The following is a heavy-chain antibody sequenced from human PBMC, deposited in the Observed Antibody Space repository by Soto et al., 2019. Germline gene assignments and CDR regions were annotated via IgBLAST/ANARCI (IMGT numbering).Heavy chain of an antibody. V-gene: IGHV4-4*02. Sequence: SETLSLTCAVSGGSISSSNWWSWVRQPPGKGLEWIGEIYHSGSTNYDPSLKSRVTISVDKSKNQFSLKLSSVTAADTAVYYCAGGITMVRGVIDYWGQGTLVTVSS. CDR1: GGSISSSNW. D-gene: IGHD3-10*01. J-gene: IGHJ4*02. CDR2: IYHSGST. CDR3: AGGITMVRGVIDY.